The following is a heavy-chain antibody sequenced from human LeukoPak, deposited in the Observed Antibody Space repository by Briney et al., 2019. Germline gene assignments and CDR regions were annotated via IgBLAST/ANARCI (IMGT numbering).Heavy chain of an antibody. CDR2: ISTGGDAT. J-gene: IGHJ4*02. CDR1: GFTFRSYC. Sequence: TGGSLRLSCAGSGFTFRSYCMSWVRQAPGKGLEWVSGISTGGDATYYADSVKGRFTISRDNSRNTLYLQMNSLRDEDTAVYYCAKHSSAYYFNLYYFDFWGQGTLVTVSS. D-gene: IGHD3-22*01. CDR3: AKHSSAYYFNLYYFDF. V-gene: IGHV3-23*01.